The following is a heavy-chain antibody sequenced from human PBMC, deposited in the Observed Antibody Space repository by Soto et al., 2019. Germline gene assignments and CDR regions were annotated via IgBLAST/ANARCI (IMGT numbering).Heavy chain of an antibody. CDR1: GFTFSSYA. J-gene: IGHJ5*02. V-gene: IGHV3-30-3*01. D-gene: IGHD3-16*01. CDR2: ISYDGSNK. Sequence: QVQLVESGGGVVQPGRSLRLSCAASGFTFSSYAMHWVRQAPGKGLEWVAVISYDGSNKYYADSVKGRFTISRDNSKNTLYLQMNSLRAEDTAVYYFARLGNWFDPWGQGTLLTVSS. CDR3: ARLGNWFDP.